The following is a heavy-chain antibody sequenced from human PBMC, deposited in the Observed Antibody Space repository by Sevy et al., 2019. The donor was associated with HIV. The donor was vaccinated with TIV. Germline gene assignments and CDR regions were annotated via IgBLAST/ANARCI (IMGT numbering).Heavy chain of an antibody. CDR3: ARDRVQPSHWYFDL. Sequence: GGSLRLSCAASGFSFTSYEINWVRQAPGKGLEWVSYISSRGTTIYYADSVKGRFTISRDNAKNSVYLQMNNLRADDTAVYYCARDRVQPSHWYFDLWGRGTLVTVSS. D-gene: IGHD3-10*01. J-gene: IGHJ2*01. CDR2: ISSRGTTI. V-gene: IGHV3-48*03. CDR1: GFSFTSYE.